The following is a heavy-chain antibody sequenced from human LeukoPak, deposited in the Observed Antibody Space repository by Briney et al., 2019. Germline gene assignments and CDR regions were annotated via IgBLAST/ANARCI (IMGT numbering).Heavy chain of an antibody. CDR1: GGSISSGSYY. D-gene: IGHD3-3*01. CDR3: ARDPMYYDFLAYMDV. CDR2: IYTSGST. J-gene: IGHJ6*03. Sequence: SETLSLTRTVPGGSISSGSYYWSWSRRPAGKGLEWIGRIYTSGSTNYNPSLKSRVTISVDTSKNQFSLKLSSVTAADTAVYYCARDPMYYDFLAYMDVWGKGTTVTVSS. V-gene: IGHV4-61*02.